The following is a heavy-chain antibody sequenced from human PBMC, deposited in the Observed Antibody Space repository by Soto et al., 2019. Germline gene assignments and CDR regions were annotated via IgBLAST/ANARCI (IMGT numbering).Heavy chain of an antibody. CDR1: GGTFSRHA. D-gene: IGHD6-13*01. V-gene: IGHV1-69*01. J-gene: IGHJ5*02. CDR2: IIPLFGTT. Sequence: QVQLVQSGSEVKMPGSSVKVSCKTSGGTFSRHAINWVRQAPGQGLEWMGGIIPLFGTTNYAQKFKGRVTISADESTSTAYMELSSPTSEDAAVYYCARAAIHGSSWYFWFDPWGQGTLVNVSS. CDR3: ARAAIHGSSWYFWFDP.